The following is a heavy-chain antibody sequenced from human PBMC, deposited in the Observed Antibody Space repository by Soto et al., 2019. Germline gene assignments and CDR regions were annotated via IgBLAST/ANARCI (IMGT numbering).Heavy chain of an antibody. CDR1: VYSISSAYY. CDR2: IYHSGST. V-gene: IGHV4-38-2*02. Sequence: WDTLSLTCAFSVYSISSAYYWGWIRQPPGKGLEWIANIYHSGSTYYNPSLKSRVTISVDTSKNQFSLKLSSVTAADTAVYYCAREGWDRHELEVLGQGTTVTVSS. D-gene: IGHD1-26*01. J-gene: IGHJ6*01. CDR3: AREGWDRHELEV.